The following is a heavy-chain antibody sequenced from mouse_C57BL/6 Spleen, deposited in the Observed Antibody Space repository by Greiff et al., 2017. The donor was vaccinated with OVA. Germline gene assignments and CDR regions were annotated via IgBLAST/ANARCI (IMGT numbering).Heavy chain of an antibody. CDR2: IDPEDGET. CDR1: GFNFTDYY. J-gene: IGHJ2*01. Sequence: EVQLQQSGAELVKPGASVKLSCTASGFNFTDYYMHWVKQRTEQGLEWIGRIDPEDGETNYAPKFPGKATITADTSSNTAYLQLSSLTSEDTAVYYCARGGGNGYWGQGTTLTVSS. CDR3: ARGGGNGY. V-gene: IGHV14-2*01. D-gene: IGHD1-1*02.